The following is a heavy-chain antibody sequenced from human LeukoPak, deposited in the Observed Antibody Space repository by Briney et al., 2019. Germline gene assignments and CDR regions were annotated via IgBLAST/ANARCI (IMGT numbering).Heavy chain of an antibody. CDR2: IGDSGDAT. D-gene: IGHD1-7*01. J-gene: IGHJ5*02. CDR1: GFNFKTYA. Sequence: PGGSLRLLCDASGFNFKTYAMGWVRQAPGKGLEWVSAIGDSGDATYYADSVKGRFTISRDNSKNTLYLQMSSLRAEDTALYYCATSFNWNYDHWGQGTLVTVSS. CDR3: ATSFNWNYDH. V-gene: IGHV3-23*01.